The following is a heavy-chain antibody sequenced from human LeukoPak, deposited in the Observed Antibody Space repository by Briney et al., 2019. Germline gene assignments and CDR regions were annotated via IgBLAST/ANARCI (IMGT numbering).Heavy chain of an antibody. CDR2: IYTSGST. CDR3: ARDPPGSSWSGYYFDY. CDR1: GGSISSGSYY. D-gene: IGHD6-13*01. V-gene: IGHV4-61*09. J-gene: IGHJ4*02. Sequence: SETLSLTCTVSGGSISSGSYYWSWIRQPAGKGLEWIGHIYTSGSTNYNPSLKSRVTMSADTSKNQFSLKLSSVTAADTAVYYCARDPPGSSWSGYYFDYWGQGTLVTVSS.